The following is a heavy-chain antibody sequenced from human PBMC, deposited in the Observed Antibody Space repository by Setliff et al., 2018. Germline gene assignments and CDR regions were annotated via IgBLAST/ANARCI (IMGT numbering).Heavy chain of an antibody. D-gene: IGHD5-12*01. V-gene: IGHV4-39*01. CDR1: ADSISSSYDY. Sequence: PSETLSLTCNVSADSISSSYDYWAWIRQPPGKGLEWIGSIYNSGSTYHNPSLKSRVSISVDTSKNQFSLKLSSVTAADTAVYYCARLGYRGDLDYWGQGTLVTVSS. CDR3: ARLGYRGDLDY. CDR2: IYNSGST. J-gene: IGHJ4*02.